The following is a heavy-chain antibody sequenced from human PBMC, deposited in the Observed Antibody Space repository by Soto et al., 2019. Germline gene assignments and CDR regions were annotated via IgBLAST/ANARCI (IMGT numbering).Heavy chain of an antibody. D-gene: IGHD6-13*01. V-gene: IGHV4-61*01. CDR1: GVSVSNGSYY. J-gene: IGHJ4*02. CDR2: IYYSGST. Sequence: LSLTCTVSGVSVSNGSYYWTWIRQPPGKGLEWIGYIYYSGSTNYNPSLKSRVTISVDTSKNQFSLKLSSATATDTAIYYCAREQQLGHVKTFDHWGQGTLVTVSS. CDR3: AREQQLGHVKTFDH.